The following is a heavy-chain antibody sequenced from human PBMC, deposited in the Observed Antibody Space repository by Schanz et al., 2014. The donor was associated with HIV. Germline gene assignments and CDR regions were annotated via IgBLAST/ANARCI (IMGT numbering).Heavy chain of an antibody. CDR3: ARGASVAARGWFDP. CDR2: IYHSGST. Sequence: QVQLQQWGAGLLKSSETLSLTCAVSGGSFIGYYWSWIRQPPGKGLEWIGDIYHSGSTNYNPSLKSRVTMSVDTSKNQFSLKLSAVTAADTAVYFCARGASVAARGWFDPWGQGTLIIVSS. V-gene: IGHV4-34*02. D-gene: IGHD3-10*01. J-gene: IGHJ5*02. CDR1: GGSFIGYY.